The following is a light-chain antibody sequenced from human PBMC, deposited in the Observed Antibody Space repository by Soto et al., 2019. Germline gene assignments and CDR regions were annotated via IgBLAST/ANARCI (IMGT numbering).Light chain of an antibody. CDR1: QSISSW. J-gene: IGKJ3*01. V-gene: IGKV1-5*03. CDR2: KAS. CDR3: QQYNIYFT. Sequence: DIQMTQSPSTLSASVGDRVTITCWASQSISSWLAWYQQKPGKAPKLLFYKASSLESGVPSRFSGSGSGTAFTLTIISLQPDDFATYYCQQYNIYFTFGPGPKVDIK.